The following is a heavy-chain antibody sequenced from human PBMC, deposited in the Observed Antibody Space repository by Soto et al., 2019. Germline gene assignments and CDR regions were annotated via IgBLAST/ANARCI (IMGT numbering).Heavy chain of an antibody. Sequence: GVSLRLSCAASGFTFSSYGMHWVRQAPGKGLEWVAVISYDGSNKYYADSVKGRFTISRDNSKNTLYLQMNSLRAEDTAVYYCAKDGVPDAFDIWGQGTMVTVSS. CDR3: AKDGVPDAFDI. CDR1: GFTFSSYG. D-gene: IGHD3-16*01. CDR2: ISYDGSNK. J-gene: IGHJ3*02. V-gene: IGHV3-30*18.